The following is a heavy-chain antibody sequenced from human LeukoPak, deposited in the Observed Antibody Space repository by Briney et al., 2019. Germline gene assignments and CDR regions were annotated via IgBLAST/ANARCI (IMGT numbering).Heavy chain of an antibody. Sequence: SETLSLTCTVSGVSVSSYYWGWIRQPPGKGLEWIGYIYYSGSTNYNPSLKSRVTISVDTSKNQFSLKLSSVTAADTAVYYCARESRGAAAGTGDYWGQGTLVTVSS. CDR3: ARESRGAAAGTGDY. J-gene: IGHJ4*02. CDR1: GVSVSSYY. D-gene: IGHD6-13*01. CDR2: IYYSGST. V-gene: IGHV4-59*02.